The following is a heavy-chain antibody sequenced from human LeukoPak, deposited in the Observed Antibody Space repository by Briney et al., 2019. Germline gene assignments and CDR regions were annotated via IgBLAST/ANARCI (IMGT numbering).Heavy chain of an antibody. CDR2: IYYRGST. Sequence: SETLSLTCTVSGGSISSSGYYWGWIRQPPGKGLEWIGSIYYRGSTYYNPSLKSRVTISVDTSKNQFSLKLSSVTAADTAVYYCARQDYYDSSGVWWYFDLWGRGTLVTVSS. CDR1: GGSISSSGYY. J-gene: IGHJ2*01. D-gene: IGHD3-22*01. V-gene: IGHV4-39*01. CDR3: ARQDYYDSSGVWWYFDL.